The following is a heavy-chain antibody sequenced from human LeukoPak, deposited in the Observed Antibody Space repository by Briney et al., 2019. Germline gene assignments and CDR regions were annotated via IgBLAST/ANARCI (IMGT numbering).Heavy chain of an antibody. CDR3: AKSSGYSYGYGHYYMDV. D-gene: IGHD5-18*01. CDR1: GFTFSRYS. CDR2: ISSRSTNI. Sequence: GGSLRLSCAGSGFTFSRYSMNWFRQAPGKGLERVSSISSRSTNIFYADSVKGRFTISRDNSKNTLYLQMNSLRAEDTAVYYCAKSSGYSYGYGHYYMDVWGKGTTVTVSS. J-gene: IGHJ6*03. V-gene: IGHV3-21*04.